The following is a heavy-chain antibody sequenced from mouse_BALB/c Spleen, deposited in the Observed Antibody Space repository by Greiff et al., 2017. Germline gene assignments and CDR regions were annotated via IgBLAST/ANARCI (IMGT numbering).Heavy chain of an antibody. J-gene: IGHJ2*01. CDR1: GFTFSSYA. CDR2: ISSGGST. CDR3: ARGGEYYGSSLLFDY. V-gene: IGHV5-6-5*01. Sequence: EVQRVESGGGLVKPGGSLKLSCAASGFTFSSYAMSWVRQTPEKRLEWVASISSGGSTYYPDSVKGRFTISRDNARNILYLQMSSLRSEDTAMYYCARGGEYYGSSLLFDYWGQGTTLTVSS. D-gene: IGHD1-1*01.